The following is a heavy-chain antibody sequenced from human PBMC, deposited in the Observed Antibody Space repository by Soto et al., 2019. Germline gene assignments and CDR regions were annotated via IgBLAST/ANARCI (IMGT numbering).Heavy chain of an antibody. CDR3: ARNDYYYYGMDV. CDR1: GGTFSSYT. J-gene: IGHJ6*02. V-gene: IGHV1-69*02. Sequence: QVQLVQSGAEVKKPGSSVKVSCKASGGTFSSYTISWVRQAPGQGLEWMGRIIPILGIANYAQKFQGRVXIXAXTSTSTAYMELSSLRSEDTAVYYCARNDYYYYGMDVWGQGTTVTVSS. CDR2: IIPILGIA.